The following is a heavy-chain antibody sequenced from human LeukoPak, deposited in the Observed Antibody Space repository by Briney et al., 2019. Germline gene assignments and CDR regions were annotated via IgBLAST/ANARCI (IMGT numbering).Heavy chain of an antibody. CDR2: ISGDGGST. J-gene: IGHJ4*02. CDR3: AISDHYFDY. V-gene: IGHV3-43*02. CDR1: GFTFDDYA. Sequence: PGGSLRLSCTASGFTFDDYAIHWVRQAPGKGLEWVSLISGDGGSTYYADSVKGRFTISRDKSKNFLYLQMNSLRTEDTALYYCAISDHYFDYWGQGTLVTVSS.